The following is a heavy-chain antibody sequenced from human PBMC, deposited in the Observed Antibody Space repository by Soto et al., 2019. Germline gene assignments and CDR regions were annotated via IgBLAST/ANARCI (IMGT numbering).Heavy chain of an antibody. CDR1: GFTFSSYW. CDR3: AREWEYSSSLGLDY. Sequence: PGGSLRLSCAASGFTFSSYWMSWVRQAPGKGLEWVANIKQDGSEKYYVDSVKGRFTISRDNAKNSLYLQMNSLRAEDTAVYYCAREWEYSSSLGLDYWGQGTLITVSS. V-gene: IGHV3-7*01. D-gene: IGHD6-6*01. J-gene: IGHJ4*02. CDR2: IKQDGSEK.